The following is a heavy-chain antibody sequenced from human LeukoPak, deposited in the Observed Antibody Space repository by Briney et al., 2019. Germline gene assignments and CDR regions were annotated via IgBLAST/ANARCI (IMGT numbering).Heavy chain of an antibody. CDR2: IIPIFGTA. CDR1: GGTFSSYA. Sequence: SVKVSCKASGGTFSSYANSWVRQAPGQGLEWMGGIIPIFGTANYAQKFQGRVTITADESTSTAYMELSSLRSEDTAVYYCARDLGEMATPGDYWGQGTLVTVSS. D-gene: IGHD5-24*01. J-gene: IGHJ4*02. V-gene: IGHV1-69*01. CDR3: ARDLGEMATPGDY.